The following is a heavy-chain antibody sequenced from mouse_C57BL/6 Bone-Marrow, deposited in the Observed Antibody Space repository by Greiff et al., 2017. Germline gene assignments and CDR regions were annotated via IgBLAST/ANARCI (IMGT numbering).Heavy chain of an antibody. J-gene: IGHJ4*01. CDR3: ARVRYYGSRDYYAMDY. Sequence: EVKLVESEGGLVQPGSSMKLSCTASGFTFSDYYMAWVRQVPEKGLEWVANINYDGSSTYYLDSLKSRFIISRDNAKNILYLQMRSRKSEDTATYYCARVRYYGSRDYYAMDYWGQGTSVTVSS. CDR2: INYDGSST. D-gene: IGHD1-1*01. V-gene: IGHV5-16*01. CDR1: GFTFSDYY.